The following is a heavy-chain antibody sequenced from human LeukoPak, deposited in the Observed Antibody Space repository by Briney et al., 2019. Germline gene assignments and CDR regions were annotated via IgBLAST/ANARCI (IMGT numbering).Heavy chain of an antibody. D-gene: IGHD5-24*01. CDR3: ARDWVYKIDY. Sequence: GGSLRLSCAASGFTVSSYVMHWVRRTPGKGLVWVSRISHDGIISYADSVKGRFTISRDNAKNTLILQMNSLRVEDTVVYYSARDWVYKIDYWGRGTLVTVSS. CDR1: GFTVSSYV. CDR2: ISHDGII. J-gene: IGHJ4*02. V-gene: IGHV3-74*01.